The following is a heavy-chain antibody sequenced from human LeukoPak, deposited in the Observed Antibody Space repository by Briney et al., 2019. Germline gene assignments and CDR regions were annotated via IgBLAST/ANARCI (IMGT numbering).Heavy chain of an antibody. CDR3: ARINTFYYDSSKGFDY. V-gene: IGHV4-39*07. CDR2: ILYDGNT. D-gene: IGHD3-22*01. Sequence: PSETLSLTCTVSGGSISSSSYYWGWIRQPPGKGLEWIGNILYDGNTYYNPSLRSRVTISEDTSKNQFSLQLSSVTAADTAVYFCARINTFYYDSSKGFDYWGQGALVIVSS. CDR1: GGSISSSSYY. J-gene: IGHJ4*02.